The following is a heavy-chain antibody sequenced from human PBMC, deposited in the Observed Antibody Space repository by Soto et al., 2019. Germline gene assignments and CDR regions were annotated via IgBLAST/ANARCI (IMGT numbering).Heavy chain of an antibody. CDR1: GGTFSSYA. D-gene: IGHD6-6*01. Sequence: ASVKVSCKASGGTFSSYAISWVRQAPGQGLEWMGGIIPIFGTANYAQKFQGRVTITADESTSTAYMELSSLRSEDTAVYYCARDWDSSSYYYYGMDVWGQGTTVTVS. CDR3: ARDWDSSSYYYYGMDV. CDR2: IIPIFGTA. V-gene: IGHV1-69*13. J-gene: IGHJ6*02.